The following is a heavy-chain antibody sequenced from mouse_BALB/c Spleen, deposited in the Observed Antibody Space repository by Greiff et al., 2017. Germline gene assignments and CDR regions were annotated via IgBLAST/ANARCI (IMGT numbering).Heavy chain of an antibody. D-gene: IGHD1-1*01. J-gene: IGHJ3*01. CDR3: ARAGYGSSPLAD. V-gene: IGHV5-4*02. Sequence: EVQRVESGGGLVKPGGSLKLSCAASGFTFSDYYMYWVRQTPEKRLEWVATISDGGSYTYYPDSVKGRFTISRDNAKNNLYLQMSSLKSEDTAMYYCARAGYGSSPLADWGQGTLVTVSA. CDR1: GFTFSDYY. CDR2: ISDGGSYT.